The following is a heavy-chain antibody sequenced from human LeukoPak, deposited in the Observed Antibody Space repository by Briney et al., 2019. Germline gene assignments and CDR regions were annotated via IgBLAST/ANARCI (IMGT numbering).Heavy chain of an antibody. J-gene: IGHJ4*02. D-gene: IGHD2-2*02. CDR2: ICYSGST. V-gene: IGHV4-30-4*08. CDR1: GGSSSSGDYF. CDR3: AREGLGYCSSTSCYTY. Sequence: SQNLSLTCTVYGGSSSSGDYFWRWIRQPPEKVLGWIGYICYSGSTYYNPSLKSRVTISVDTSKNQFSLKLSSVSAADTAVYYCAREGLGYCSSTSCYTYWGQGTLVTVSS.